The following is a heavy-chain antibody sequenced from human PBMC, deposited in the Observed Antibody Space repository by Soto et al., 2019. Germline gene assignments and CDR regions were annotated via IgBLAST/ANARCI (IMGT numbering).Heavy chain of an antibody. CDR2: INPHGGST. D-gene: IGHD3-3*01. CDR3: ARSSGGNFGIIIEGSNWFDP. CDR1: GDTFTSYY. V-gene: IGHV1-46*01. Sequence: ASVKVSCKAPGDTFTSYYLNWVRQAPRQGLEWMGVINPHGGSTKYAQKFQGRITMTRDTSRSTVYMELSSLRSDDTAIYYCARSSGGNFGIIIEGSNWFDPWGQGTLVTVS. J-gene: IGHJ5*02.